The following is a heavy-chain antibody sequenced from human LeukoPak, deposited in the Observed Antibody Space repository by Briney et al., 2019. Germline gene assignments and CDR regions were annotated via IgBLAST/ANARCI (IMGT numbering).Heavy chain of an antibody. Sequence: PGGSLRLSCAASGLTFSSHWMHWVRQAPGKGLVWVSRITNDGSSTTYADSVKGRFTISRDNAKNMLYLQVNSLRAEDTAVYYCAKDRGYSYGAFDYWGQGTLVTVSS. D-gene: IGHD5-18*01. CDR1: GLTFSSHW. CDR3: AKDRGYSYGAFDY. CDR2: ITNDGSST. V-gene: IGHV3-74*01. J-gene: IGHJ4*02.